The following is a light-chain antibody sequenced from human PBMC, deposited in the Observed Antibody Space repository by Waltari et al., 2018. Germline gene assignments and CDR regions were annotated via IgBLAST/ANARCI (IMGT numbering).Light chain of an antibody. J-gene: IGLJ3*02. CDR1: QLGDKY. CDR3: QAWDSSTVV. Sequence: SYELTQPPSVSVSPGQTATITCSGDQLGDKYVCWYQQKPGQSPVVVIFQDTKRPSGIPERFSGSNSGNTATLIINGTQAMDEADYYCQAWDSSTVVFGGGTKLTVL. V-gene: IGLV3-1*01. CDR2: QDT.